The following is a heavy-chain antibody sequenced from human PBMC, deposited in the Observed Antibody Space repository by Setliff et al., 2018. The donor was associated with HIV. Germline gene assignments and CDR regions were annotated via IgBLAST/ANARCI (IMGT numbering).Heavy chain of an antibody. CDR1: GFTFSSSS. V-gene: IGHV3-21*01. J-gene: IGHJ4*02. CDR2: ISSDSYYI. Sequence: GESLKISCAASGFTFSSSSMNWVRQAPGKGLEWVSSISSDSYYIYYADSVKGRFTISRDNTKNSLYLQMNSLRAEDTAVYYCAAGTIIAAAGNRYWGQGILVTVSS. CDR3: AAGTIIAAAGNRY. D-gene: IGHD6-13*01.